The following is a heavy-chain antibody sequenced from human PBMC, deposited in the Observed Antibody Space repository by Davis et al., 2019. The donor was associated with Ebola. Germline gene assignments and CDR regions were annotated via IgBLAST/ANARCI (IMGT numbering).Heavy chain of an antibody. CDR1: KYTLSGYY. D-gene: IGHD2-21*02. CDR3: ATDFSCGGNCYAFDN. Sequence: ASVKVSCKSSKYTLSGYYIHWVRQAPGQGLEWMGMFNPGGRSTTIAQKFQGRVTITADKSTGTADMELSSLRSEDTAVYYCATDFSCGGNCYAFDNWGPGTLVTVSS. V-gene: IGHV1-46*01. J-gene: IGHJ4*02. CDR2: FNPGGRST.